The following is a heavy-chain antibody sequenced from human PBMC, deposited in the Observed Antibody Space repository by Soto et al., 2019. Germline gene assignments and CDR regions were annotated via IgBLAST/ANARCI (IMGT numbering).Heavy chain of an antibody. CDR1: GFGLRNNW. J-gene: IGHJ4*02. CDR2: VSSDGTTT. CDR3: ARFGTYYYSSGFLY. V-gene: IGHV3-74*01. D-gene: IGHD3-22*01. Sequence: GGSLRLSCAASGFGLRNNWMHWVRQAPGKGLEWVSRVSSDGTTTTYADSVKGRFTISRDNAKNTLYLQMDSLRAEDTAIYYCARFGTYYYSSGFLYWGQGTLVTVSS.